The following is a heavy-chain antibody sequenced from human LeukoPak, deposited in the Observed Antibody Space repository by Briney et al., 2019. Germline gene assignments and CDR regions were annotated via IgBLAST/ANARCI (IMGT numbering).Heavy chain of an antibody. CDR2: IYYSGNN. Sequence: SQTLSLTCTVAGGSISSDAYFWRWIRQHPGKGLEWIGNIYYSGNNYYNPSLKSRVTMSVDPSKTQFCLKLSSVTAADTAVYYCAAIVVVSAAIDYWGQGTLVTVSS. J-gene: IGHJ4*02. V-gene: IGHV4-31*03. CDR3: AAIVVVSAAIDY. CDR1: GGSISSDAYF. D-gene: IGHD2-2*01.